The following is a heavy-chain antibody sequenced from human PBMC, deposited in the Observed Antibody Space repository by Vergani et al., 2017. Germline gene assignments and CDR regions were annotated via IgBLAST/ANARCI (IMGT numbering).Heavy chain of an antibody. Sequence: EVQLLESGGGVIQPGKSLRLSCTVSAFTFNTYSMSWLRQSPKKGLEWLSGISGSGKSTFYADSVKGRFTISRDNSNDTLYLQMNRLTIEDSAVYYCAQVGIVVGPAGIPRIWGRGTLVTVSS. V-gene: IGHV3-23*01. J-gene: IGHJ4*02. CDR2: ISGSGKST. CDR3: AQVGIVVGPAGIPRI. D-gene: IGHD2-15*01. CDR1: AFTFNTYS.